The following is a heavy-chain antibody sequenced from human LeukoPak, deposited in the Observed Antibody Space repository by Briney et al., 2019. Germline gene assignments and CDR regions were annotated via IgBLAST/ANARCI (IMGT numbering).Heavy chain of an antibody. CDR3: ARWEMATRGYFDY. CDR2: ISWNSGSI. D-gene: IGHD5-24*01. CDR1: GFTFDDYA. J-gene: IGHJ4*02. V-gene: IGHV3-9*01. Sequence: HPGGSLRLSCAASGFTFDDYAMHWVRQAPGKGLEWVSGISWNSGSIGYADSVKGRFTISRDNAKNSLYLQMNSLRAEDTAVYYCARWEMATRGYFDYWGQGTLVTVSS.